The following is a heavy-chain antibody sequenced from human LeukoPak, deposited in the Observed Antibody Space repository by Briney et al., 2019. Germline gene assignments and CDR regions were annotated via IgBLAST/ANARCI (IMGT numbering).Heavy chain of an antibody. CDR1: GFTFSSYA. CDR3: AKYKISPVTVDY. Sequence: GGSLRLSCAASGFTFSSYAMSWVRQAPGKGLEWVSVISNSGVSTYYADSVKGRFTISRDNPKNTLYLQMNSLRAEDTAVYYCAKYKISPVTVDYWGQGTLVTVSS. J-gene: IGHJ4*02. CDR2: ISNSGVST. V-gene: IGHV3-23*01. D-gene: IGHD4-23*01.